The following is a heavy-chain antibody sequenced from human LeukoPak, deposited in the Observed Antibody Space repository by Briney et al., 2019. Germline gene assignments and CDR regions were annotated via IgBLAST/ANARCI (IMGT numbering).Heavy chain of an antibody. D-gene: IGHD3-22*01. V-gene: IGHV1-2*02. CDR1: GYTFTGYY. CDR2: INPNSGGT. Sequence: ASVKVSCKASGYTFTGYYMHWVRQAPGQGLEWMGWINPNSGGTTYAQKFQGRVTMTRDTSISTVYMELSRLRSDDTAVYYCARVVGYYDSSAYGAFDIWGQGTMVTVSS. J-gene: IGHJ3*02. CDR3: ARVVGYYDSSAYGAFDI.